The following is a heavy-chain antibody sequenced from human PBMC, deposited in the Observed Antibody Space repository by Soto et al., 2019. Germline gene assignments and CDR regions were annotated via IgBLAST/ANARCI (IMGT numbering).Heavy chain of an antibody. V-gene: IGHV1-69*13. Sequence: PAKPCSKDCGVAFSGYAISWVRQAPGQGLEWMGGIIPIFGTANYAQKFQGRVTITADESTSTAYMELSSLRSEDTAVYYCARDHEDYDILTGYSRRNYYYYYGMDVWGQGTTVTVSS. CDR1: GVAFSGYA. CDR3: ARDHEDYDILTGYSRRNYYYYYGMDV. CDR2: IIPIFGTA. J-gene: IGHJ6*02. D-gene: IGHD3-9*01.